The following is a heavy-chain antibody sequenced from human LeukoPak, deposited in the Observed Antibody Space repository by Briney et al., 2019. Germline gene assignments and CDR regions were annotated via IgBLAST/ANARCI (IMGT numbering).Heavy chain of an antibody. D-gene: IGHD3-10*01. V-gene: IGHV3-30*03. CDR2: ITDDGRTK. CDR1: GFTFSSYS. J-gene: IGHJ4*02. Sequence: GGSLRLSRAASGFTFSSYSMNWVRQAPGRGLEWVAVITDDGRTKYYADSVKGRFIVSRDNSKNTLFLQMNSLRGDDTAMYYCARAFYSGSDPLDYWGQGTLVTVSS. CDR3: ARAFYSGSDPLDY.